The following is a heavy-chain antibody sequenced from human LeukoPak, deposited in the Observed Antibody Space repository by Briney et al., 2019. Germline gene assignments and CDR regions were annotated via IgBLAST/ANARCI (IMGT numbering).Heavy chain of an antibody. Sequence: ASVKVSCKASGYTFTGYYMHWVRQAPGQGLEWMGWINPNSGGTNYAQKFQGRVTMTRDMSISTAYMELSRLRSDDTAVYYCARSPRHSSSWHFDYWGQGTLVTVSS. CDR1: GYTFTGYY. CDR3: ARSPRHSSSWHFDY. J-gene: IGHJ4*02. CDR2: INPNSGGT. V-gene: IGHV1-2*02. D-gene: IGHD6-13*01.